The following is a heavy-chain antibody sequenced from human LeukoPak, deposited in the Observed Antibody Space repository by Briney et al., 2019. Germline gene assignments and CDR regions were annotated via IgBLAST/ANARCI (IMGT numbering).Heavy chain of an antibody. V-gene: IGHV3-23*01. CDR2: ISGSGGST. J-gene: IGHJ4*02. CDR3: AKVGLRFLEWLLPLDY. D-gene: IGHD3-3*01. CDR1: GFTFSSYA. Sequence: GGSLRLSCAASGFTFSSYAMSWVRQAPGKGLKWVSAISGSGGSTYYADSVKGRFTISRDNSKNTLYLQMNSLRAEDTAVYYCAKVGLRFLEWLLPLDYWGQGTLVTVSS.